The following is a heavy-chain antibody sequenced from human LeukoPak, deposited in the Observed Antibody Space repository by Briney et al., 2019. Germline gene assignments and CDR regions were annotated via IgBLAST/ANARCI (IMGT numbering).Heavy chain of an antibody. CDR3: AREIRITMVRGVGYYMDV. Sequence: SETLSLTCTVSGGSISSYYWSWIRQPPGKGLEWIGYIYYSGSTNYNPSLKSRVTISVDTSKNQFSLKLSSVTAADTAVYYCAREIRITMVRGVGYYMDVWGKGTTVTVSS. D-gene: IGHD3-10*01. J-gene: IGHJ6*03. CDR1: GGSISSYY. V-gene: IGHV4-59*12. CDR2: IYYSGST.